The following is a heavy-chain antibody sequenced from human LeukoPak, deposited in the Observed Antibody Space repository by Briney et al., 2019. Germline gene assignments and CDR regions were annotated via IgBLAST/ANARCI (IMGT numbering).Heavy chain of an antibody. Sequence: PXQTLSLTCAVYGGSFSGYYWSWIRQPPGKGLEWIGEINHSGSTNYNPSLKSRVTISVDTSKNQFSLKLSSVTAADTAVYYCARSVKYFQHWGQGTLVTVSS. CDR2: INHSGST. D-gene: IGHD4-17*01. CDR1: GGSFSGYY. CDR3: ARSVKYFQH. J-gene: IGHJ1*01. V-gene: IGHV4-34*01.